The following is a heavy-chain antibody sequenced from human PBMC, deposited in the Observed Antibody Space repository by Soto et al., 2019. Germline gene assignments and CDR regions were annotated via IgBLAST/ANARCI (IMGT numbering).Heavy chain of an antibody. CDR3: ASAGYSYGFLVD. D-gene: IGHD5-18*01. CDR1: GYTFTSYY. V-gene: IGHV1-46*03. J-gene: IGHJ4*02. CDR2: INPSGGST. Sequence: ASVKVSCKASGYTFTSYYMHWVRQAPGQGLEWMGIINPSGGSTSYAQKFQGRVTMTRDTSTSTVYMELSSLRSEDTAVYYCASAGYSYGFLVDWGQGTLVTVSS.